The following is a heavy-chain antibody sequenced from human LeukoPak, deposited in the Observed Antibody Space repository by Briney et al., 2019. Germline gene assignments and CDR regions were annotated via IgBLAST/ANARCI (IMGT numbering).Heavy chain of an antibody. D-gene: IGHD4-23*01. Sequence: SVKVSCKASGGTFSSYAISWVRQAPGQGLEWMGGIIPIFGTANYAQKFQGRVTITTDEPTSTAYMELSSLRSEDTAVYYCARGVGGGRVFAFDIWGQGTMVTVSS. J-gene: IGHJ3*02. V-gene: IGHV1-69*05. CDR2: IIPIFGTA. CDR3: ARGVGGGRVFAFDI. CDR1: GGTFSSYA.